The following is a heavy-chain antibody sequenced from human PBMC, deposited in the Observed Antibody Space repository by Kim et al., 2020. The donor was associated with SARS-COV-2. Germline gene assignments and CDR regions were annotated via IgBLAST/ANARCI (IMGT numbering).Heavy chain of an antibody. J-gene: IGHJ5*02. Sequence: GGSLRLSCAASGFTFSDYYMSWIRQAPGKGLEWVSYISSSSSYTNYADSVKGRFTISRDNAKNSLYLQMNSLRAEDTAVYYCARGFSYCSGGSCPGGWFDPWGQGTLVTVSS. CDR3: ARGFSYCSGGSCPGGWFDP. CDR1: GFTFSDYY. D-gene: IGHD2-15*01. CDR2: ISSSSSYT. V-gene: IGHV3-11*06.